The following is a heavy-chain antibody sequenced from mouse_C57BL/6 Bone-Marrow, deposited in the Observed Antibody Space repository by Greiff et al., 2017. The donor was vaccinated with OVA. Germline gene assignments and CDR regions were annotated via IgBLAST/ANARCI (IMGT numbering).Heavy chain of an antibody. V-gene: IGHV1-54*01. CDR3: ARDPYWYFDV. Sequence: QVQLQQSGAELVRPGTSVKVSCKASGYAFTNYLIEWVKQRPGQGLEWIGVINPGSRGTNYNEKFKGKATLTADKSSSTAYMQLSSLTSEDSAVYFCARDPYWYFDVWGTGTTVTVSS. CDR2: INPGSRGT. J-gene: IGHJ1*03. CDR1: GYAFTNYL.